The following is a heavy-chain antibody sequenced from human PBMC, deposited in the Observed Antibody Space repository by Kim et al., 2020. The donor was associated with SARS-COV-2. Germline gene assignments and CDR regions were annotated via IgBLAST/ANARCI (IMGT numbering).Heavy chain of an antibody. V-gene: IGHV3-43*01. CDR3: IRGNPAHLGLYSSGWYAE. D-gene: IGHD6-19*01. CDR2: ISWDGETT. J-gene: IGHJ4*02. CDR1: GFKFEEYT. Sequence: GGSLRLSCAGAGFKFEEYTMFWVRQPPGKGLEWVSAISWDGETTFYADSLRGRFTVSRDNDKSSLYLHMSNLRSDDSALYYCIRGNPAHLGLYSSGWYAEWGQGTLVTVSA.